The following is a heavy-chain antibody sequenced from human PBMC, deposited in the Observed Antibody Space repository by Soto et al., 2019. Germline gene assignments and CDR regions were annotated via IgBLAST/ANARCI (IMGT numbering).Heavy chain of an antibody. J-gene: IGHJ4*02. CDR1: GYSLSGCW. CDR2: IYPGDSET. D-gene: IGHD3-10*01. Sequence: GESLKISCEGPGYSLSGCWIGWGRQMPGKGLEWMGMIYPGDSETRYSPSFQGQVTISADKSISTVYLQWSSLKASDTAMYYCAKGRPLRGGSGNGHPGDYFDYWGQGTLVTVSS. V-gene: IGHV5-51*01. CDR3: AKGRPLRGGSGNGHPGDYFDY.